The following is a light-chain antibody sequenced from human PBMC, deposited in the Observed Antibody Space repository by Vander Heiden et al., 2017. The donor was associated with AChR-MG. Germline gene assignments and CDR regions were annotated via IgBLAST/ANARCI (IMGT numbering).Light chain of an antibody. CDR2: GKN. CDR1: CLRNYY. J-gene: IGLJ2*01. CDR3: SSRDSSGNHVV. V-gene: IGLV3-19*01. Sequence: SSELTQDPAVSVPLGQTVRITCQGDCLRNYYASWYQQKPGQAPVVVMYGKNKRPSGIPDRFSGSRSGNTASLTITGAQAEDEAAFYCSSRDSSGNHVVFGGGTKLTVL.